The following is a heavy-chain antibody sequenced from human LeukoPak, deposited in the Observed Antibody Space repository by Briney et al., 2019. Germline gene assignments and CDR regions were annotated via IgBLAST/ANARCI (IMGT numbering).Heavy chain of an antibody. Sequence: PGGSLRLSCAASGFTFSRHWMSWVRQAPGKGLEWVANIGQDGSGKYYVDPVKGRFTISRDNAKNSLYLQMNSLRAEDTAVYYCAREARFVGGPSYYYMVVWGKGTTVSVSS. CDR2: IGQDGSGK. V-gene: IGHV3-7*01. D-gene: IGHD2-15*01. CDR3: AREARFVGGPSYYYMVV. J-gene: IGHJ6*03. CDR1: GFTFSRHW.